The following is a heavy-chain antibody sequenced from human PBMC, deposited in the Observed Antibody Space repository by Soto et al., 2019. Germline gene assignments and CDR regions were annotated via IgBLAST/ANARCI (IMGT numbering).Heavy chain of an antibody. CDR2: IIPILGIA. CDR3: ARDSVSGYDTAFDY. Sequence: FPVKVSCKASGGSLSSYTISWVRQAPGQGLEWMGRIIPILGIANYAQKFQGRVTITADKSTSTAYMELSSLRSEDTAVYYCARDSVSGYDTAFDYWGQGTLVTVSS. J-gene: IGHJ4*02. D-gene: IGHD5-12*01. V-gene: IGHV1-69*04. CDR1: GGSLSSYT.